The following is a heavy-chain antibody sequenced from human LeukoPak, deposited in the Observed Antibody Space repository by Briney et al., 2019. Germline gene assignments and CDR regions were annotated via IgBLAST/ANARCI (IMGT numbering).Heavy chain of an antibody. CDR3: ARYYYDSSGYYAFDI. J-gene: IGHJ3*02. CDR2: IYYSGST. V-gene: IGHV4-39*07. Sequence: SETLSLTCTVSGDSISSSSSYWGWIRQPPGEGLEWIGSIYYSGSTYYNTSLKSRVTISVDTSKNQFSLKLSSVTAADTAVYYCARYYYDSSGYYAFDIWGQGTMVTVSS. D-gene: IGHD3-22*01. CDR1: GDSISSSSSY.